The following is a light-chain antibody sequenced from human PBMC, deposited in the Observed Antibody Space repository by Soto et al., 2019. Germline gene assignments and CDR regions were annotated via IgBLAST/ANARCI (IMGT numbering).Light chain of an antibody. V-gene: IGLV2-11*01. Sequence: QSALTQPRSVSGSPGQSVTISCTGTSGDVGGSNHVSWYQHHPGKAPKFLIYDVTKRPSGVPDRFSGSKSGNTASLTISGLQPEDEADYYCCSDAGTYTFVFGTGTKLTVL. CDR3: CSDAGTYTFV. J-gene: IGLJ1*01. CDR1: SGDVGGSNH. CDR2: DVT.